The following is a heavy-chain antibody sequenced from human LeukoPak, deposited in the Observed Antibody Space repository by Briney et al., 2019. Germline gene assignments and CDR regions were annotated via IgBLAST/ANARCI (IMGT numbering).Heavy chain of an antibody. Sequence: SGGSLRLSCAASGFTFSSYAMHWVRQAPGKGLEYVSAISSNGGSTYYANSVKGRFTISRDNSKNTLYLRMGSLRAKDMAVYYCARDIYDGSGSYYYYMDVWGKGTTVTVSS. V-gene: IGHV3-64*01. J-gene: IGHJ6*03. CDR1: GFTFSSYA. CDR3: ARDIYDGSGSYYYYMDV. CDR2: ISSNGGST. D-gene: IGHD3-10*01.